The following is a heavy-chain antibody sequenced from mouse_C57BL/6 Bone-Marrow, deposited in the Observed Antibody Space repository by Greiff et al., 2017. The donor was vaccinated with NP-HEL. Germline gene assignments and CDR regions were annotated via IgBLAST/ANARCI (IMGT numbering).Heavy chain of an antibody. CDR1: GFSLTSYG. CDR2: IWRGGST. V-gene: IGHV2-5*01. J-gene: IGHJ1*03. D-gene: IGHD4-1*01. CDR3: AKMDWDGWYFDV. Sequence: QVQLKESGPGLVQPSQSLSITCTVSGFSLTSYGVHWVRQSPGKGLEWLGVIWRGGSTDYNAAFMSRLSITKDNSKIQVFFKMNSLQADDTAIYSCAKMDWDGWYFDVWGTGTTVTVSS.